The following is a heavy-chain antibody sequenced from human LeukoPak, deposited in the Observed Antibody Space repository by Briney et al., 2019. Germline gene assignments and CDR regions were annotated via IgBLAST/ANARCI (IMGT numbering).Heavy chain of an antibody. CDR3: ASSPVRYSSSWSDAFDI. Sequence: SVKVSCKASGGTFSSYAISWVRQAPGQGLEWMGGIIPIFGTANYAQKFQGRVTITTDESTGTAYMELSSLRSEDTAVYYCASSPVRYSSSWSDAFDIWGQGTMVTVSS. CDR2: IIPIFGTA. J-gene: IGHJ3*02. CDR1: GGTFSSYA. V-gene: IGHV1-69*05. D-gene: IGHD6-13*01.